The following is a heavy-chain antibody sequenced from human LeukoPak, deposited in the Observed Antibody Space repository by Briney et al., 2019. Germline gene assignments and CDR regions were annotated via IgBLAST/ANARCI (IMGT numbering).Heavy chain of an antibody. J-gene: IGHJ4*02. Sequence: GGSLRLSCVVSGLTFSNTWMTWVRQAPGKGLEWVGRIKSESVGGAIDYAAPVKGRFTISRDDSRNTVYLQMNSLKTEDTAFYYCTTTYHYDSTGYSPYYWGQGTLVTVSS. CDR2: IKSESVGGAI. CDR1: GLTFSNTW. CDR3: TTTYHYDSTGYSPYY. V-gene: IGHV3-15*01. D-gene: IGHD3-22*01.